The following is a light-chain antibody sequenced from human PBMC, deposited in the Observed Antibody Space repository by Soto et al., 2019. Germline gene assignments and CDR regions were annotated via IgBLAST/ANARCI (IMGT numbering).Light chain of an antibody. Sequence: DIVLTQSPGTLSLSPGERATLSCRASQSVASSSIAWYQQRLGQAPRLLIYGASNRATGIPDRFSGSGSGTDFTLTFSRLDPEDFAVYYCQHYGGSQGTFGQGTKVDIK. V-gene: IGKV3-20*01. CDR1: QSVASSS. J-gene: IGKJ1*01. CDR3: QHYGGSQGT. CDR2: GAS.